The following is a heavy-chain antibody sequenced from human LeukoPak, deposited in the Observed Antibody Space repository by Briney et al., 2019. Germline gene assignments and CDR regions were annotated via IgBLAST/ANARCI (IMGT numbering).Heavy chain of an antibody. V-gene: IGHV3-7*01. CDR3: AREGYYDFWSGYRFDY. J-gene: IGHJ4*02. CDR2: TKQDGSEK. Sequence: PGRSLRLSCAASGFTFSSYWMSWVRQAPGKGLEWVANTKQDGSEKYYVDSVKGRFTISRDNAKNSLYLQMNSLRAEDTAVYYCAREGYYDFWSGYRFDYWGQGILVTVFS. D-gene: IGHD3-3*01. CDR1: GFTFSSYW.